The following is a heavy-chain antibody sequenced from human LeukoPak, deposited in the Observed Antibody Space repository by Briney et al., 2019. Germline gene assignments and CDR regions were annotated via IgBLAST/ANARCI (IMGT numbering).Heavy chain of an antibody. CDR3: VRPPPGYSSSWFYFHS. V-gene: IGHV3-23*01. CDR1: GFTFSSHA. J-gene: IGHJ4*02. Sequence: GWSLRLSCEASGFTFSSHAMSWVRQAPGKGLEWVSGISGSGSSTFYADSVKGRFTISRDSSKNTLYLQMNSLRVEDTAMYYCVRPPPGYSSSWFYFHSWGQGTLVTVSS. D-gene: IGHD6-13*01. CDR2: ISGSGSST.